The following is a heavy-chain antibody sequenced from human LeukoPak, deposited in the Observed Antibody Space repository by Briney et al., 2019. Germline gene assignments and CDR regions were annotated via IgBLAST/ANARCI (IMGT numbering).Heavy chain of an antibody. J-gene: IGHJ6*03. V-gene: IGHV1-69*06. CDR1: GGTFSSYA. D-gene: IGHD6-13*01. CDR3: ARVVGLTGYSSNWYSGYYYYMDV. CDR2: IIPIFGTT. Sequence: SVKVSCKTSGGTFSSYAITWVRQTPGQGLEWMGGIIPIFGTTNYAQKFQDRVTITADKSTSTAYMKLSSLRSEDTAVYYCARVVGLTGYSSNWYSGYYYYMDVWGKGTTVTVSS.